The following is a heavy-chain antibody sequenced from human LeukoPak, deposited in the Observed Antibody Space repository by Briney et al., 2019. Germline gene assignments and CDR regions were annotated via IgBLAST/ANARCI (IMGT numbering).Heavy chain of an antibody. CDR3: AKVPLRAAYTAFDY. CDR2: INWNGGST. Sequence: PGGSLRLSCAASGFTFDDYGMSWVRQAPGKGLEWVSDINWNGGSTGYADSVKGRFTISRDNSKNTLYLQMDSLRAEDTAVYYCAKVPLRAAYTAFDYWGQGTLVTVPS. J-gene: IGHJ4*02. D-gene: IGHD5-18*01. V-gene: IGHV3-20*04. CDR1: GFTFDDYG.